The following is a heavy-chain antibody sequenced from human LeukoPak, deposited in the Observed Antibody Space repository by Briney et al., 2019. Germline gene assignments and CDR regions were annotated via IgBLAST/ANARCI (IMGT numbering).Heavy chain of an antibody. Sequence: GGSLRLSCAASGFTFNNYAMSWLRQTPGKGLEWVSAISGSGDRTYYAESVKGRFSISRDNSKNTLYLQMHSLRAEDTAVYYCGKRELWHGSGEDAWGQGTTVTVSS. D-gene: IGHD3-10*01. J-gene: IGHJ6*02. CDR1: GFTFNNYA. V-gene: IGHV3-23*01. CDR3: GKRELWHGSGEDA. CDR2: ISGSGDRT.